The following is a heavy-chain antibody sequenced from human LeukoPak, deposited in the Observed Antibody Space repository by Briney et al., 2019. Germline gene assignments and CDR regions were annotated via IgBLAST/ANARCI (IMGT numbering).Heavy chain of an antibody. CDR3: ARGGDLWWSTENYDSSGYSSIRPYYFDY. V-gene: IGHV4-34*01. D-gene: IGHD3-22*01. J-gene: IGHJ4*02. CDR1: GGSFSGYY. Sequence: PSETLSLTCAVYGGSFSGYYWSWIRQPPGKGLEWIGEINHSGSTNYNPSLKSRVTISVDTSKNQFSLKLSSVTAADTAVYYCARGGDLWWSTENYDSSGYSSIRPYYFDYWGQGTLVTVSS. CDR2: INHSGST.